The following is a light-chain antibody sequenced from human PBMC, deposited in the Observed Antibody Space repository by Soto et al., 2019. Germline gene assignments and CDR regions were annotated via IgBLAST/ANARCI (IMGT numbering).Light chain of an antibody. J-gene: IGKJ2*01. CDR3: QPSYSVPPT. V-gene: IGKV1-39*01. Sequence: DIQMTQSPSSLSASVGDRVTITCRASQSISSYLNWYHQKPGKAPKLLIYAASTLQSGVPSRFSGSGSGTDFSLTISSLQPEDFATYYGQPSYSVPPTFGQGTKLEIK. CDR1: QSISSY. CDR2: AAS.